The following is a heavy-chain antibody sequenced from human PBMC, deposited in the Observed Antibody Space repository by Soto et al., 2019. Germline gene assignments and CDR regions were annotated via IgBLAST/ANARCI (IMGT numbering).Heavy chain of an antibody. J-gene: IGHJ4*02. D-gene: IGHD6-13*01. Sequence: QVQLVQSGAEVKKPGASVKVSCKASGYTFTSYDINWVRQATGQGLEWMGWMNPNSGNTVYAQKFQGRVTMTRNTSISTAYMELSSLRSEDTAVYYCARGHSSSWQYYFDYWGQGTLVTVSS. CDR2: MNPNSGNT. V-gene: IGHV1-8*01. CDR1: GYTFTSYD. CDR3: ARGHSSSWQYYFDY.